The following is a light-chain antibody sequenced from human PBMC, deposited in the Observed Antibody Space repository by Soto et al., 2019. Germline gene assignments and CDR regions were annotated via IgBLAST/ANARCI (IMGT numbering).Light chain of an antibody. CDR1: QSVSSN. CDR2: DAS. J-gene: IGKJ2*01. V-gene: IGKV3-15*01. CDR3: QHYNNWPFT. Sequence: EIVMTQSPATLSVSPGERATLSCRASQSVSSNLAWYQQKPGQAPSLLIYDASARATGIPVRFSGSRSVTEFTLTISSLQSEDFAVYYCQHYNNWPFTFGQGTKLEIK.